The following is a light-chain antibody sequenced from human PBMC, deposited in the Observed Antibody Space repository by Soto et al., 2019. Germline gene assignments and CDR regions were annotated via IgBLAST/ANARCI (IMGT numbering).Light chain of an antibody. J-gene: IGKJ3*01. CDR1: QGISTY. V-gene: IGKV1-27*01. CDR2: AAS. CDR3: QKYNSALFT. Sequence: DIQMTQSPSSLSASVGDRVTITCRASQGISTYLAWYQQKPGKVPKLLIYAASTLQSGVPSRFSGSGSGTDFTLTISSLQPEDVATYYCQKYNSALFTFGPGTKVDIK.